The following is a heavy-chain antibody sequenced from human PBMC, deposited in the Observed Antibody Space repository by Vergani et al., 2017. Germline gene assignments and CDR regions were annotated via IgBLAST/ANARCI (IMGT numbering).Heavy chain of an antibody. V-gene: IGHV3-30-3*01. CDR3: ARDRGGGNNNYFDY. D-gene: IGHD1/OR15-1a*01. Sequence: QVQLVESGGGVVQPGRSLRLSCAASGFTFSSYAMHWVRQAPGKGLEWVAVISYAGSNKYYADSVKGRFTISRDNSKNTLYLQMNSLRAEDTAVYYCARDRGGGNNNYFDYWGQGTLVTVSS. CDR1: GFTFSSYA. J-gene: IGHJ4*02. CDR2: ISYAGSNK.